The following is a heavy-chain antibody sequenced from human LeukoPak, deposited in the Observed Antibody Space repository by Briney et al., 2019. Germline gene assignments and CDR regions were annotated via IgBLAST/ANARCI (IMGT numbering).Heavy chain of an antibody. CDR2: ISGSGNGT. J-gene: IGHJ4*02. D-gene: IGHD5-24*01. CDR3: AKRTMSAFDS. Sequence: GGSLRLSCAASGFTMPRFWMHWVRQAPGKGLEWLSGISGSGNGTYYADSVKGRFIISRDNSKNMVYLQMNSLTVEDAATYYCAKRTMSAFDSWGQGTLLIVSS. CDR1: GFTMPRFW. V-gene: IGHV3-23*01.